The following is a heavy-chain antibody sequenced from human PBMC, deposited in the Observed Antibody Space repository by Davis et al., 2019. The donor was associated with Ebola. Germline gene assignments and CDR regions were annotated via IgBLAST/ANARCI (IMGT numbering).Heavy chain of an antibody. J-gene: IGHJ4*02. Sequence: AASVKVSCKASGYTFTSYGINWVRQATGQGLEWMGWMNPNSGNTGYAQKFQGRVTMTRNTSISTAYMELNSLRSEDTAVYYCARGPTGYVPYYFDYWGQGTLVTASS. CDR1: GYTFTSYG. CDR2: MNPNSGNT. D-gene: IGHD3-9*01. V-gene: IGHV1-8*02. CDR3: ARGPTGYVPYYFDY.